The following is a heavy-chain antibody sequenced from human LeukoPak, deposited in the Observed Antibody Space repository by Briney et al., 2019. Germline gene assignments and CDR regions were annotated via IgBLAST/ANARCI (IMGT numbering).Heavy chain of an antibody. V-gene: IGHV4-39*01. CDR2: IYYSGST. D-gene: IGHD1-26*01. CDR1: GGSISSSSYY. J-gene: IGHJ3*02. Sequence: PSETLSLTCTVSGGSISSSSYYWGWIRQPPGKGLEWIGSIYYSGSTYYNPSLKSRVTISVDTYKNQFSLKLSSVTAADTAVYYCASLDGSWKNAFDIWGQGTMVTVSS. CDR3: ASLDGSWKNAFDI.